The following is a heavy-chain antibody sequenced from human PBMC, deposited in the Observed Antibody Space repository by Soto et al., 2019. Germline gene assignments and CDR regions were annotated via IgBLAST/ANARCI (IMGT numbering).Heavy chain of an antibody. V-gene: IGHV3-15*07. CDR3: XXXXXXGAVASTDFDY. J-gene: IGHJ4*02. CDR2: VRSKADGGTI. CDR1: GFTFKNAW. Sequence: EVQLVESGGGLVKPGGSLRLSCSASGFTFKNAWFNWVRQAPGQGLEWVGRVRSKADGGTIEYAAPVKARFSISRDDSKNMLYLQXXXXXXXXXAXXXXXXXXXXGAVASTDFDYWGRGTLVTVSS. D-gene: IGHD2-15*01.